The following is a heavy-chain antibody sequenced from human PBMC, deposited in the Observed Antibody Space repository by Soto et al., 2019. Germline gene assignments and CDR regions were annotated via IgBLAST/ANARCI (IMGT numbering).Heavy chain of an antibody. Sequence: GGSLRLSCVASGFAFRSYGVHWVRQAPGKGPEWVAVIKSDGFSTDYVDSVKGRFAISRDNTKDSLYLQMNSLRAEDTAIYYCARGSAFIGLDYWGQGTPVTVSS. CDR3: ARGSAFIGLDY. J-gene: IGHJ4*02. D-gene: IGHD1-26*01. CDR2: IKSDGFST. CDR1: GFAFRSYG. V-gene: IGHV3-33*08.